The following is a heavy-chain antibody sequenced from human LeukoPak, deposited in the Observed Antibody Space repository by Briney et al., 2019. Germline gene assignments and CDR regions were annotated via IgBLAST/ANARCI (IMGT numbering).Heavy chain of an antibody. Sequence: GGSLRLSCAASGFTFSSYSMNWVRQAPGKGLEWVSSISSSSSYIYYADSVKGRFTISRDNAKNSLYLQMNSLRAEDTAVYYCARHNTEYSYGYSGYWGQGTLVTVSS. CDR3: ARHNTEYSYGYSGY. D-gene: IGHD5-18*01. CDR2: ISSSSSYI. V-gene: IGHV3-21*01. J-gene: IGHJ4*02. CDR1: GFTFSSYS.